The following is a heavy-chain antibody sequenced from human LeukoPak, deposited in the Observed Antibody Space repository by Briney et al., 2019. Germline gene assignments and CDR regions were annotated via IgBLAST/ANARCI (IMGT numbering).Heavy chain of an antibody. J-gene: IGHJ4*02. CDR3: AKDPTRITMIVVVTPLEVDY. CDR2: ISGSGGST. D-gene: IGHD3-22*01. V-gene: IGHV3-23*01. CDR1: GFTFSSYA. Sequence: GGSLRLSCAGSGFTFSSYAMSWVRQAPGKGLEWVSAISGSGGSTYYADSVKGRFTISRDNSKNTLYLQMNSLRAEDTAVYYCAKDPTRITMIVVVTPLEVDYWGQGTLVTVSS.